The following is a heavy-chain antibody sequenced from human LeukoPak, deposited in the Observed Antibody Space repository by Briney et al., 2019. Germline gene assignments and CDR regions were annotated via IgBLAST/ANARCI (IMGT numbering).Heavy chain of an antibody. D-gene: IGHD3-22*01. CDR1: GFTFNRYG. CDR3: VYSGWYCDSSVYGYYYGLDF. V-gene: IGHV3-64D*09. CDR2: IVSNGDST. J-gene: IGHJ6*02. Sequence: GGSLRLSCSAYGFTFNRYGGHWVRQAPGKGLEYVSAIVSNGDSTYYADSVKGRFTISRDNAKNTLYLQMSSLRPDDTAVYYCVYSGWYCDSSVYGYYYGLDFWGQGTTVTVSS.